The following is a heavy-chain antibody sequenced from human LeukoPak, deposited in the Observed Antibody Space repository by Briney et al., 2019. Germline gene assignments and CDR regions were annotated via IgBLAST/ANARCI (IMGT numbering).Heavy chain of an antibody. CDR2: ISAYNGIT. CDR1: GYTFTSYG. CDR3: ARDCSGGSCYLYFDY. V-gene: IGHV1-18*01. J-gene: IGHJ4*02. D-gene: IGHD2-15*01. Sequence: ASVKVSCKASGYTFTSYGISWVRQAPGQGLEWMGWISAYNGITNYAQKLQGRVTMTTDTSTSTAYMELRSLRSDDTAVYYCARDCSGGSCYLYFDYWGQGTLVTVPS.